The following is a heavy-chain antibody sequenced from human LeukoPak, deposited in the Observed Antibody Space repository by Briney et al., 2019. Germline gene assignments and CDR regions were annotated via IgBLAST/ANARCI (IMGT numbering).Heavy chain of an antibody. V-gene: IGHV4-39*01. D-gene: IGHD5-12*01. CDR2: NYYSGST. Sequence: SETLSLTCTVSGGSISSSSYYWGWIRQPPGKGLEWIGTNYYSGSTYYNPSLKSRVTISVDTSKNQFSLNLSSVTAADTAVYYCARYIYSGYGRFDYWGQGTLVTVSS. CDR1: GGSISSSSYY. J-gene: IGHJ4*02. CDR3: ARYIYSGYGRFDY.